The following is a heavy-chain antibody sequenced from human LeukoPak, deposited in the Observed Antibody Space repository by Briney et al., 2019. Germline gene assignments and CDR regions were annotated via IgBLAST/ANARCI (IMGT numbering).Heavy chain of an antibody. J-gene: IGHJ4*02. CDR2: INPNSGGT. CDR1: GYTFTGYY. CDR3: ARLESSGYYYSFDY. V-gene: IGHV1-2*02. Sequence: ASVKVSCKASGYTFTGYYMHWVRQAPEQGLEWMGWINPNSGGTNYAQKFQGRVTMTRDTSISTAYMELSRLRSDDTAVYYCARLESSGYYYSFDYWGQGTLVTVSS. D-gene: IGHD3-22*01.